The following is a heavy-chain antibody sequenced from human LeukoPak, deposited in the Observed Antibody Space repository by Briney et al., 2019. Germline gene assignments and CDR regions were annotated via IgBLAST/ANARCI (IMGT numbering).Heavy chain of an antibody. V-gene: IGHV3-33*01. Sequence: GGSLRLSCAASGFTFSSYGMHWVRQAPGKGLEWVAVIWYDGSNKYYADSVKGRFTISRDNSKNTLYLQMNSLRAEDTAVYYCARDVSGSYGGYYGMDVWGQETTVTVSS. D-gene: IGHD1-26*01. J-gene: IGHJ6*02. CDR1: GFTFSSYG. CDR3: ARDVSGSYGGYYGMDV. CDR2: IWYDGSNK.